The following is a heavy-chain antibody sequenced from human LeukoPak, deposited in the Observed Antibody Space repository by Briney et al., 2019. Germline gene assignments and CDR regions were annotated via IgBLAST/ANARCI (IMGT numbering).Heavy chain of an antibody. D-gene: IGHD2-8*01. V-gene: IGHV3-48*03. CDR2: ISSSGSTI. CDR1: GFTFSSYE. Sequence: GGSLRLSCAASGFTFSSYEMNWVRQAPGKGLERVSYISSSGSTIYYADSVKGRFTISRDNAKNSLYLQMNSLRAEDTAVYYCARGGEYCTNGVCYTAWYYYYYMDVWGKGTTVTVSS. CDR3: ARGGEYCTNGVCYTAWYYYYYMDV. J-gene: IGHJ6*03.